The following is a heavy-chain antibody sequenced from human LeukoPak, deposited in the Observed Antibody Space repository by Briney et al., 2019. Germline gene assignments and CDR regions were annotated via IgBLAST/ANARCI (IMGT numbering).Heavy chain of an antibody. Sequence: ASVKVSCKASGYTFTVYYIHWVRQAHGQGLEWMGRINPNSGGTNYAQMFQGRVTMTRDTSISTAYIELSRLSSDDTAVYYCARDGKETADRNTALDYWGQGSLVTVSS. CDR2: INPNSGGT. V-gene: IGHV1-2*06. CDR1: GYTFTVYY. CDR3: ARDGKETADRNTALDY. D-gene: IGHD2-21*02. J-gene: IGHJ4*02.